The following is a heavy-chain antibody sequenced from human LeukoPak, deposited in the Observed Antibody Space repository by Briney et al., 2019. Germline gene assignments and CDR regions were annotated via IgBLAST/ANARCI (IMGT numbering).Heavy chain of an antibody. J-gene: IGHJ6*02. V-gene: IGHV3-9*01. CDR2: ISWNSGSI. CDR3: ARVRPGGLEWFPNLGYYYYGMDV. D-gene: IGHD3-3*01. Sequence: GGSLRLSCAASGFTFDDYAMHWVRQAPGKGLEWVSGISWNSGSIGYADSVKGRFTISRDNAKNSLYLQMNSLRAEDTAVYYCARVRPGGLEWFPNLGYYYYGMDVWGQGTTVTVSS. CDR1: GFTFDDYA.